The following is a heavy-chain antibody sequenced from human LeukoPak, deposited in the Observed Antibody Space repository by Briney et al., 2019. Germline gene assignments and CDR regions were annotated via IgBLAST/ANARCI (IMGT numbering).Heavy chain of an antibody. Sequence: PGGSLRLSCAASGLTFSSYAMHWVRQAPGKGLEYVSAISSNGGSTYYANSVKGRFTISRDNSKNTLYLQMGSLRAEDMAVYYCARTSVAGTIWGQGTLVTVSS. CDR1: GLTFSSYA. D-gene: IGHD6-19*01. CDR2: ISSNGGST. J-gene: IGHJ4*02. CDR3: ARTSVAGTI. V-gene: IGHV3-64*01.